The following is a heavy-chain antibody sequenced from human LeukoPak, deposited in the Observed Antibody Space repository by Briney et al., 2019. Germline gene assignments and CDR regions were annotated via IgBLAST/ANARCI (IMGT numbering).Heavy chain of an antibody. Sequence: GRFTISRDNSKNTLTLQMGSLRTEDTAVYYCARDPDHGGNSYFDYWGQGTLVTVSS. D-gene: IGHD4-23*01. CDR3: ARDPDHGGNSYFDY. V-gene: IGHV3-64*01. J-gene: IGHJ4*02.